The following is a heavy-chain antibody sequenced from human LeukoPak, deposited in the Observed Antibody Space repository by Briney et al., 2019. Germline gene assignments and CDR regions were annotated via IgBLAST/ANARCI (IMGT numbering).Heavy chain of an antibody. V-gene: IGHV3-23*01. J-gene: IGHJ6*02. CDR3: AKDLVTMVRGVNTHYYYGMDV. D-gene: IGHD3-10*01. Sequence: GGSLRLSCAASGFAFTTYAMTWVRQAPGKGLEWVSTISAGGSSTYYPDSVKGRFTISRDNSKNTLYLQMNSLRAEDTAVYYCAKDLVTMVRGVNTHYYYGMDVSGQGTTVTVSS. CDR1: GFAFTTYA. CDR2: ISAGGSST.